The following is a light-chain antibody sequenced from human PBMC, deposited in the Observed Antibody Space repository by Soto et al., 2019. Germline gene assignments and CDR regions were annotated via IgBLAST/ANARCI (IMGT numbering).Light chain of an antibody. V-gene: IGLV2-23*01. CDR2: EGS. J-gene: IGLJ1*01. CDR3: CSYAGSSLNYV. Sequence: QSALTQPASVSGSPGQSITISCTGTSSDVGSYNLVSWYQQHPGKAPKLMIYEGSKWPSGVSNRFSGSKSGNTASLTISGLQAEDEADYYCCSYAGSSLNYVFGTGTKVTVL. CDR1: SSDVGSYNL.